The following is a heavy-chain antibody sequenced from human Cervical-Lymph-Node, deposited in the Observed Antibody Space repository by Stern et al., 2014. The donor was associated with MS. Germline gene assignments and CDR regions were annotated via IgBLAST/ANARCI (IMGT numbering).Heavy chain of an antibody. CDR2: IIPIFGTA. D-gene: IGHD2-15*01. CDR1: GGTFANFA. CDR3: ARDPSLGVAAASSGDY. Sequence: VQLVESGAEVKKPGSSVRVSCQSSGGTFANFAFSWIRQAPGPGHLWVGGIIPIFGTAKYAQNFQGRITITADKSTTTAYMELTSLISEDTAVYYCARDPSLGVAAASSGDYWGQGTLVTVSS. J-gene: IGHJ4*02. V-gene: IGHV1-69*06.